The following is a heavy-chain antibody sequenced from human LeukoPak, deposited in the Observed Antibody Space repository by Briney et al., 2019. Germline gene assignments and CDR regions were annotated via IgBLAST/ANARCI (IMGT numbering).Heavy chain of an antibody. D-gene: IGHD1-1*01. Sequence: SETLSLTCTVSGGSISSGGYYWSWIRQHPGKGLEWIGYIYYSGSTYYNPSLKSRVIISVDTSKNQFSLKLSSVTAADTAVYYCARDGWNDDPPYYYYGMDVWGQGTTVTVSS. V-gene: IGHV4-31*03. CDR2: IYYSGST. CDR1: GGSISSGGYY. CDR3: ARDGWNDDPPYYYYGMDV. J-gene: IGHJ6*02.